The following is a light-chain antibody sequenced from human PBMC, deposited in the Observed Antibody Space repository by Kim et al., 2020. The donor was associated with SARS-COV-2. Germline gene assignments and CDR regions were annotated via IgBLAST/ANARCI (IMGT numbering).Light chain of an antibody. J-gene: IGLJ3*02. Sequence: ALGQTVKITCQVDSHRSYYASWYQQKQGQAPVLVIYGKSNRPSGIPDRFSGYSSGNTASLTITGAQAGDEADYYCNSRDSSGNHLVFGGGTQLTVL. V-gene: IGLV3-19*01. CDR1: SHRSYY. CDR3: NSRDSSGNHLV. CDR2: GKS.